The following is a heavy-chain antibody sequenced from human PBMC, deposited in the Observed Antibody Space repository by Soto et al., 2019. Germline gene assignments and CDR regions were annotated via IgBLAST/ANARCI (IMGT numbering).Heavy chain of an antibody. Sequence: LRLSCAASGFTFSSYAMSWVRQAPGKGLEWVSAISGSGGSTYYADSVKGRFTISRDNSKNTLYLQMNSLRAEDTAVYYCAKEFRDCGGRNLDYWGQGTLVTVSS. D-gene: IGHD4-17*01. V-gene: IGHV3-23*01. J-gene: IGHJ4*02. CDR2: ISGSGGST. CDR3: AKEFRDCGGRNLDY. CDR1: GFTFSSYA.